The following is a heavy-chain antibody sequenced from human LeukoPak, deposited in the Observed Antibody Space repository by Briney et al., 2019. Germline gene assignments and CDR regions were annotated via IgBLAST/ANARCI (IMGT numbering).Heavy chain of an antibody. CDR3: ARGYKSSGPYDY. Sequence: SETLSLTCTVSGGSISSRSYYWGWIRQPPGKGLEWIGSIYYSGSTYYNPSLKSRVTISVDTSKNQFSLKLSSVTAADTAVYYCARGYKSSGPYDYWGQGTLVTVSS. CDR2: IYYSGST. J-gene: IGHJ4*02. CDR1: GGSISSRSYY. D-gene: IGHD1-14*01. V-gene: IGHV4-39*07.